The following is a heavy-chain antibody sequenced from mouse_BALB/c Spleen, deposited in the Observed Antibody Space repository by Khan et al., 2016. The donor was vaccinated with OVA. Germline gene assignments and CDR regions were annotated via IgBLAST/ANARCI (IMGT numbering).Heavy chain of an antibody. CDR3: ARRIPYYYGSSYWYFDV. CDR1: GDSITSGY. D-gene: IGHD1-1*01. V-gene: IGHV3-8*02. Sequence: EVKLLESGPSLVKPSQTLSLTCSVTGDSITSGYWNWIRKFPGNKLEYMGYISYSGSTYYNPSLKSRISITRDTSKNQYYLQLNSVTTEDTATYYCARRIPYYYGSSYWYFDVWGAGTTVTVSS. J-gene: IGHJ1*01. CDR2: ISYSGST.